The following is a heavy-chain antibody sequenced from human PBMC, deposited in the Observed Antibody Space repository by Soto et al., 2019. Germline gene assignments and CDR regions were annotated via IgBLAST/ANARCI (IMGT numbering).Heavy chain of an antibody. D-gene: IGHD3-16*01. CDR3: ARRGYYDNSWGKLSHYGLDV. Sequence: QVQLAQSANEVKKPGASVRVSCKAAGYTFIRYGIAWVRQAPGQGLEWMGWISPYNDYTVYAQKFQGRVSMTADTSTRTVYMNLRGLKSDDTAVYYCARRGYYDNSWGKLSHYGLDVWGQGPSVSVSS. J-gene: IGHJ6*02. V-gene: IGHV1-18*01. CDR2: ISPYNDYT. CDR1: GYTFIRYG.